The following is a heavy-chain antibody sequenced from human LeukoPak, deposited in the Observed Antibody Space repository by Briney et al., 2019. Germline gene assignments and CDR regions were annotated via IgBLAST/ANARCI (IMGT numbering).Heavy chain of an antibody. CDR3: ARAGVLRYFDWSGWYFDL. J-gene: IGHJ2*01. D-gene: IGHD3-9*01. CDR1: GGSISSYY. Sequence: SETLSLTCTVSGGSISSYYWSWIRQPPGKGLEWIGYIYYSGSTNYNPSLKSRVTISVDTSKNQFSLKLSSVTAADTAVYYCARAGVLRYFDWSGWYFDLWGRGTLVTVSS. CDR2: IYYSGST. V-gene: IGHV4-59*01.